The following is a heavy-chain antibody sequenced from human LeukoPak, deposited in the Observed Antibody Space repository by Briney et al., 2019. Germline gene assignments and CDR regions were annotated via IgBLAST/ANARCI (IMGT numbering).Heavy chain of an antibody. Sequence: PSETLSLTCTVSGGSISSSSAYRGWIRQPPGKGLEWIGSIYYSKNTYYNPSLKSRATISADTSKNQFSLTLGSVSATDTAVYYCVSPRGFSYGYFDYWGQGTLVTVSS. V-gene: IGHV4-39*01. CDR3: VSPRGFSYGYFDY. CDR1: GGSISSSSAY. J-gene: IGHJ4*02. CDR2: IYYSKNT. D-gene: IGHD5-18*01.